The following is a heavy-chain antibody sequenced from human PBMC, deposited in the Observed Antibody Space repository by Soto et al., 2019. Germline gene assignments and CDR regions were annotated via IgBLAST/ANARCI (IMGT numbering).Heavy chain of an antibody. D-gene: IGHD4-17*01. CDR3: ARATVTTVWFDP. J-gene: IGHJ5*02. CDR1: GGSISSSSYY. V-gene: IGHV4-39*01. CDR2: IYYSGST. Sequence: SETLSLTCTVSGGSISSSSYYWGWIRQPPGKGLEWIGSIYYSGSTYYNPSLKSRVTISVDTSKNQFSLELSSVTAADTAVYYCARATVTTVWFDPWGQGTLVTVSS.